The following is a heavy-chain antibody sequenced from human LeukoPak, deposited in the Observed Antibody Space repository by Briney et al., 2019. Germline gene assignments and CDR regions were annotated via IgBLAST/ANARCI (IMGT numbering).Heavy chain of an antibody. J-gene: IGHJ6*02. Sequence: EASVKVSCKASGGTFSSYTISWVRQAPGQGLEWMGRFIPILGIANYAQKFQGRVTITADKSTSTAYMELSSLRSEDTAVYYCARGNGPWYGMDVWGQGTTVTVSS. CDR2: FIPILGIA. CDR1: GGTFSSYT. V-gene: IGHV1-69*02. D-gene: IGHD2-8*01. CDR3: ARGNGPWYGMDV.